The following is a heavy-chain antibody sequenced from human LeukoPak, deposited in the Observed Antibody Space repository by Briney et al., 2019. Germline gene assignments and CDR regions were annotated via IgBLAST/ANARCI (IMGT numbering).Heavy chain of an antibody. J-gene: IGHJ6*02. V-gene: IGHV4-39*01. CDR2: IYYSGHS. D-gene: IGHD3-9*01. Sequence: SETLSLTCTVSGGSIVSTGYYWGWIRQPPGKGLQWIGSIYYSGHSYSNLSLKSRVTISVEMSKNQFSLKLSSVTAADTALYYCARQRNYDILTGYRRGYGMDVWGQGTTVTVSS. CDR3: ARQRNYDILTGYRRGYGMDV. CDR1: GGSIVSTGYY.